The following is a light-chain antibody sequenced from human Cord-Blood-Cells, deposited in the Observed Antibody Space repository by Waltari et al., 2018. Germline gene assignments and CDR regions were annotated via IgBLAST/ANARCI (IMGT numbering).Light chain of an antibody. J-gene: IGLJ3*02. CDR1: SNNVGNQV. V-gene: IGLV10-54*01. Sequence: QAGLTQPPSVSKGLRQTATLPCTGNSNNVGNQVAAWLQQHQGHPPKLLSYRNNNRPSGISERLSASRSGNTASLTITGLQPEDEADYYCSAWDSSLSAWVFGGGTKLTVL. CDR3: SAWDSSLSAWV. CDR2: RNN.